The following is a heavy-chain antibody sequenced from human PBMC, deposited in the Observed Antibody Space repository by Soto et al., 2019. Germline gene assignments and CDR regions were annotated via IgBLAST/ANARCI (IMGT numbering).Heavy chain of an antibody. J-gene: IGHJ4*02. CDR3: AKGEIAAYYYFDY. D-gene: IGHD2-15*01. CDR2: ISGSGGST. V-gene: IGHV3-23*01. Sequence: GVSLRLSCAASGFTFSSYAMSWVRQAPGKGLEWASAISGSGGSTYYADSVKGRFTISRDNSKNTLYLQMNSLRAEDTAVYYCAKGEIAAYYYFDYWGQGTLVTVSS. CDR1: GFTFSSYA.